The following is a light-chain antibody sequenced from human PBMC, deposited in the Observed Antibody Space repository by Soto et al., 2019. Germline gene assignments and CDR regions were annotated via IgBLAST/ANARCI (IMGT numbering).Light chain of an antibody. CDR1: QSVSSY. J-gene: IGKJ5*01. CDR3: QQRSDWPGIT. CDR2: DAS. V-gene: IGKV3-11*01. Sequence: DNVLTQSPDTLSLSPGERASLSCRASQSVSSYLAWYQQKPGQAPRLLIYDASNRATGIPARFSGSGSGTDFTLTISSLEPEDFAVYYCQQRSDWPGITFGQGTRLEIK.